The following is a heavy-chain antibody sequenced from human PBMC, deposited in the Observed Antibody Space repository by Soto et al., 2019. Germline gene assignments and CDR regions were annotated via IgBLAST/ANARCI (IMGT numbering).Heavy chain of an antibody. CDR2: IHPNSGKT. V-gene: IGHV1-8*01. Sequence: QVQLVQSGAEVKKPGASVKVSCKASGYTFTSYDLSWVRQATGQGLEWMGWIHPNSGKTDYAQKFLGRVTMTRNTSISTSYMELRSLRSEDTAVYYCAWGITIFGVAEDSWGHGTLFIVSS. J-gene: IGHJ5*01. CDR1: GYTFTSYD. D-gene: IGHD3-3*01. CDR3: AWGITIFGVAEDS.